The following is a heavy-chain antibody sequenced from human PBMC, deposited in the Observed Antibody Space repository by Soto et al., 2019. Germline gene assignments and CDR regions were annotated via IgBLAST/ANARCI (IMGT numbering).Heavy chain of an antibody. Sequence: SVKVSCKASGGTFSSYAISWVRQAPGQGLEWMGGIIPIFGTANYAQKFQGRVTITADESTSTAYMELSSLRSEDTAVYYCASLVTVAGTPPYYYYGMDVWGQGTTVTVSS. CDR3: ASLVTVAGTPPYYYYGMDV. CDR2: IIPIFGTA. CDR1: GGTFSSYA. D-gene: IGHD6-19*01. J-gene: IGHJ6*02. V-gene: IGHV1-69*13.